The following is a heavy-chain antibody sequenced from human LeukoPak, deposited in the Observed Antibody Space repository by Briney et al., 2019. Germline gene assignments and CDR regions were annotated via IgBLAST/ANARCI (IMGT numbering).Heavy chain of an antibody. CDR3: ASYYDSSGYQIDY. J-gene: IGHJ4*02. V-gene: IGHV3-30*02. CDR2: IRYDGRNK. CDR1: GFTFSASG. Sequence: GGSLRLSCAGSGFTFSASGMHWVRQAPGKGLEWVAFIRYDGRNKYYADSVKGRFTISRDNSKNTLYLQMNSLRAEDTAVYYCASYYDSSGYQIDYWGQGTLVTVSS. D-gene: IGHD3-22*01.